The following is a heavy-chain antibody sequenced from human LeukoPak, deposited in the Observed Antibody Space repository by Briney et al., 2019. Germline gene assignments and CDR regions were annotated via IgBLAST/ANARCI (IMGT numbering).Heavy chain of an antibody. CDR3: ARSPRYCSSTSCHPYYFDY. J-gene: IGHJ4*02. D-gene: IGHD2-2*01. V-gene: IGHV1-18*01. CDR1: GYTFTSYG. Sequence: ASVKVSCKASGYTFTSYGISWVRQAPGRGLEWMGWISAYNGNTNYAQKLRGRVTMTTDTSTSTAYMELRSLRSDDTAVYYCARSPRYCSSTSCHPYYFDYWGQGTLVTVSS. CDR2: ISAYNGNT.